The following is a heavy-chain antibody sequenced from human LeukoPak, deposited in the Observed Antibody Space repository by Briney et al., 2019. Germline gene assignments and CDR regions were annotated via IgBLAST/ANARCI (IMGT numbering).Heavy chain of an antibody. CDR1: GGSISSGDYY. Sequence: PSQTLSLTCTVSGGSISSGDYYWSWIRQPPGKGLEWIGYIYYSGSTYYNPSLKSRVTISVDTSKNQFSLKLSSVTATDTAVYCCAREFGGVRNWFDPWGQGTLVTVSS. J-gene: IGHJ5*02. V-gene: IGHV4-30-4*01. D-gene: IGHD3-16*01. CDR2: IYYSGST. CDR3: AREFGGVRNWFDP.